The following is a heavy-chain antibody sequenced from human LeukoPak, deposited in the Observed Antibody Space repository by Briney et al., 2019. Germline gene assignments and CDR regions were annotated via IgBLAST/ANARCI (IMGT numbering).Heavy chain of an antibody. D-gene: IGHD4-11*01. Sequence: GGSLRLSCAASGFIVSNYYMRWVRQAPGKGLEWVSVIYSGGSTYYADSVKGRFTISRDNSKNTLYLQMNSLRAEDTAVYYCAKGYSNPSHFDYWGQGTLVTVSS. J-gene: IGHJ4*02. V-gene: IGHV3-53*01. CDR2: IYSGGST. CDR3: AKGYSNPSHFDY. CDR1: GFIVSNYY.